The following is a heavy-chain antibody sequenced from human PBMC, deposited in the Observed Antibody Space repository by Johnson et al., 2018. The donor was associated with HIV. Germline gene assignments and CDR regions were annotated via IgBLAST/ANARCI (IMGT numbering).Heavy chain of an antibody. J-gene: IGHJ3*01. D-gene: IGHD4-23*01. CDR2: IWYDGSSK. V-gene: IGHV3-33*03. Sequence: QVQLVESGGGVVQVGRSLRLSCEASGFTFSRYGMHWVRQAPGKGLEWVAVIWYDGSSKNYTESVKGRFRISRDNSKNTLYLQMNSLRAEDTATYYCAKSPGKDNGGNSGGIDFWGQGTRVTVSS. CDR3: AKSPGKDNGGNSGGIDF. CDR1: GFTFSRYG.